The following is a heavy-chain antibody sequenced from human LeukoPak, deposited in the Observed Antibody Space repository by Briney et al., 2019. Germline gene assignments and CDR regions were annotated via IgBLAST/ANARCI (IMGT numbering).Heavy chain of an antibody. CDR3: ARCTPREFDP. V-gene: IGHV4-61*02. J-gene: IGHJ5*02. CDR1: GGSISSGSYY. Sequence: SETLSLTCTVSGGSISSGSYYWSWIRQPAGKGLEWIGRIYTSGSTNYNPSLKSRVTISVDTSKNQFSLKLSSVTAADTAVYYCARCTPREFDPWGQGTLVTVSS. CDR2: IYTSGST.